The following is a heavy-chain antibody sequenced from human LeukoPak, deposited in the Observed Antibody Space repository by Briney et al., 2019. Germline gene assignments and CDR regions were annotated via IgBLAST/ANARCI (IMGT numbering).Heavy chain of an antibody. J-gene: IGHJ4*02. V-gene: IGHV1-2*02. CDR3: ARAGRTHSSSWYGLGY. CDR2: INPNSGGT. CDR1: GYTFTGYY. D-gene: IGHD6-13*01. Sequence: ASVKVSCKASGYTFTGYYMHWVRQAPGQGLEWMGWINPNSGGTNYAQKFQGRVTMTRDTSISTAYMELSRLRSDDTAVYYCARAGRTHSSSWYGLGYWGQETLVTVSS.